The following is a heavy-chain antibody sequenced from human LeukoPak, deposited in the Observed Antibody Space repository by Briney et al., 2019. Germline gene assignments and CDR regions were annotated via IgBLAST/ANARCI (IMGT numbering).Heavy chain of an antibody. Sequence: PSGTLSLTCAVSGGSTSSSNWWSWVRQPPGKGLEWIGEIYHSGSTNYNPSLKSRVTISVDKSKNQFSLKLSSVTAADTAVYYCASRVYYDFWSGYYPFDYWGQGTLVTVSS. J-gene: IGHJ4*02. CDR2: IYHSGST. CDR3: ASRVYYDFWSGYYPFDY. V-gene: IGHV4-4*02. CDR1: GGSTSSSNW. D-gene: IGHD3-3*01.